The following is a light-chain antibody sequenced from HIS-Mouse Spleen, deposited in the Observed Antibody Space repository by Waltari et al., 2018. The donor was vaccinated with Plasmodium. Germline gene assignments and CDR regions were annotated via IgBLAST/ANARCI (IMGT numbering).Light chain of an antibody. CDR2: GAS. Sequence: EIVLTQSPCTLSLSPGERATLSCRASQRVSSSYLAWYQQPPGQAPRLLIHGASSRATGIPDRCSGSGSGTDVTLTISMLEPDDFAVYYWQQYGSSPYTFGQGTKLEIK. CDR3: QQYGSSPYT. CDR1: QRVSSSY. V-gene: IGKV3-20*01. J-gene: IGKJ2*01.